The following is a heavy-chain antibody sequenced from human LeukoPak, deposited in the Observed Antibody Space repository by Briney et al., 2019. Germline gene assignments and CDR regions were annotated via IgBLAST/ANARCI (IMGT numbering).Heavy chain of an antibody. J-gene: IGHJ4*02. V-gene: IGHV3-30-3*01. CDR2: ISYDGSNK. CDR1: GFTFSSYA. Sequence: PGRSLRLSCAASGFTFSSYAMHWVRQAPGKGLEWVAVISYDGSNKYYADSVKGRFTISRDNSKNTLYLQMNSLRAEDTAVYYCARSIAYDGSTDFDYWGQGTLVTVSS. D-gene: IGHD6-6*01. CDR3: ARSIAYDGSTDFDY.